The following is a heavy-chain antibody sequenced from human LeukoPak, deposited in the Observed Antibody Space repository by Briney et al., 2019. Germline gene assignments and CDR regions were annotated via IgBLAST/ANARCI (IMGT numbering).Heavy chain of an antibody. CDR3: AKGEGGTYFNYCFDY. J-gene: IGHJ4*02. Sequence: GGSLRLSCAASEFNFSNYAMIWVRQAPGKGLEWVSIIHNDGATTYYADSVKGRFTMSRDNSKNTLYLEMNSLRAEDTAVYYCAKGEGGTYFNYCFDYWGQGTLVTVSS. V-gene: IGHV3-23*01. D-gene: IGHD1-26*01. CDR1: EFNFSNYA. CDR2: IHNDGATT.